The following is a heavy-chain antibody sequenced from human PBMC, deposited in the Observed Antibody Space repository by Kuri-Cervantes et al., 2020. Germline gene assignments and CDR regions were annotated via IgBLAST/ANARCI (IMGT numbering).Heavy chain of an antibody. Sequence: ASVKVSCKASGYTFTGYYMHWVRQAPGQGLEWMGWINPNSGGTNYAQKFQGWVTMTRDTSISTAHMELSRLRSEDTAVYYCARWRADYGDAFDIWGQGTMVTVSS. CDR2: INPNSGGT. CDR1: GYTFTGYY. D-gene: IGHD4-17*01. J-gene: IGHJ3*02. CDR3: ARWRADYGDAFDI. V-gene: IGHV1-2*04.